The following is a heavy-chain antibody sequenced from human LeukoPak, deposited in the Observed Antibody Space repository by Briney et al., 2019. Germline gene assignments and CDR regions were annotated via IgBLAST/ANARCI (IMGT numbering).Heavy chain of an antibody. J-gene: IGHJ6*02. CDR3: ARDVGSSSWAPSDYYYGMDV. V-gene: IGHV3-30*04. Sequence: GGSLRLSCAASGFTFSRYAMHWVRQAPGMGLEWVAVTSYDGSNKDYADSVKGRFTISRDKSKNTLYLQMNSLRAEDTAVYYCARDVGSSSWAPSDYYYGMDVWGQGTTVTVSS. D-gene: IGHD6-13*01. CDR1: GFTFSRYA. CDR2: TSYDGSNK.